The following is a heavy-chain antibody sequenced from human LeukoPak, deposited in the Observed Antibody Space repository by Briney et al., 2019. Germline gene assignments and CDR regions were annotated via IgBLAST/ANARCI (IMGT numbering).Heavy chain of an antibody. CDR3: ARNGAVAGKYYYYGMDV. Sequence: ASVKVSCKASVYTFTSYDINWVRQATGQGREWMGWMNPNSGNTGYAQKFQGRVNMTRNTSISTAYMELSSLRSEDTAVYYCARNGAVAGKYYYYGMDVWGQGTTVTVSS. D-gene: IGHD6-19*01. CDR1: VYTFTSYD. V-gene: IGHV1-8*01. J-gene: IGHJ6*02. CDR2: MNPNSGNT.